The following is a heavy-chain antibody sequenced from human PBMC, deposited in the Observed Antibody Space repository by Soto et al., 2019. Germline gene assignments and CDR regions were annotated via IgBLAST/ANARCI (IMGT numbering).Heavy chain of an antibody. V-gene: IGHV3-30-3*01. J-gene: IGHJ2*01. CDR3: ARGGGIATRPAGWYFDL. Sequence: QVQLVESGRGVVQPGRSLGLACAASGFIFSNYAIHWVRQAPGKGLEWVSVISYDGSNKYYADSVKGRFTISRDNSKNTLYLQMNSLRAEDTAVYFCARGGGIATRPAGWYFDLWGRGTLVTVSS. CDR1: GFIFSNYA. D-gene: IGHD6-6*01. CDR2: ISYDGSNK.